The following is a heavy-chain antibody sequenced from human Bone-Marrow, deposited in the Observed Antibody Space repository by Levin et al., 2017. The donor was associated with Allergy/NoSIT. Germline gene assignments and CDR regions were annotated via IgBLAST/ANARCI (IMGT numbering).Heavy chain of an antibody. CDR1: GSSFTGYW. CDR2: IYPGDSDT. J-gene: IGHJ6*02. CDR3: ARHGHCSGGTCHGMDV. Sequence: GGSLRLSCQASGSSFTGYWIAWVRQRPGKGLEWMGIIYPGDSDTRYSPSFQGQVIMSADKSSSTAYLQWTSLRASDSATYYCARHGHCSGGTCHGMDVWGQGTTVTVSS. V-gene: IGHV5-51*01. D-gene: IGHD2-15*01.